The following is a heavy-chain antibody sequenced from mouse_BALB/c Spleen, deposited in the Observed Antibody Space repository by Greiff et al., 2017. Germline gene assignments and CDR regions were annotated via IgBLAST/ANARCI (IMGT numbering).Heavy chain of an antibody. V-gene: IGHV3-6*02. CDR3: ARTPFYYGNYGAAY. CDR2: ISYDGSN. Sequence: EVKLLESGPGLVKPSQSLSLTCSVTGYSITSGYYWNWIRQFPGNKLEWMGYISYDGSNNYNPSLKNRISITRDTSKNQFFLKLNSVTTEDTATYYCARTPFYYGNYGAAYWGQGTLVTVSA. D-gene: IGHD2-1*01. CDR1: GYSITSGYY. J-gene: IGHJ3*01.